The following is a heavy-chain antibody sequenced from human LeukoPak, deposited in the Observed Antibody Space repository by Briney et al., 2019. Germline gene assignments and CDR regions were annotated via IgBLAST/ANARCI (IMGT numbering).Heavy chain of an antibody. CDR3: ARDRYSSGWQHYYYMDV. Sequence: PSETLSLTCIVSGGSISSYYWRWIRQPPGKGLEWIGYIYYSGSTNYNPPLKSRVTISVDTSKNQFSLKLSSVTAADTAVYYCARDRYSSGWQHYYYMDVWGKGTTVTVSS. J-gene: IGHJ6*03. D-gene: IGHD6-19*01. CDR2: IYYSGST. V-gene: IGHV4-59*01. CDR1: GGSISSYY.